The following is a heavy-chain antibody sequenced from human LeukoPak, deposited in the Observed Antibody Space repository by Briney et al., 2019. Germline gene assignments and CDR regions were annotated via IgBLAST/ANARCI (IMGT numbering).Heavy chain of an antibody. CDR3: ARGRYADYYDSSGYWNNWFDP. V-gene: IGHV4-61*02. Sequence: SETLSLTCTVSGDSISSGDYYWSWIRQPAGKGLEWIGRISSSGSTNYNPSLKSRVTISVDTSKNQFTLKLSSVTAADTAVYYCARGRYADYYDSSGYWNNWFDPWGQGTLVTVSS. D-gene: IGHD3-22*01. J-gene: IGHJ5*02. CDR1: GDSISSGDYY. CDR2: ISSSGST.